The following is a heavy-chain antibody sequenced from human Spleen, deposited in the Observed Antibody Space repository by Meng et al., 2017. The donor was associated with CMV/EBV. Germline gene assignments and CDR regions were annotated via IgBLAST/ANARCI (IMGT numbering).Heavy chain of an antibody. Sequence: GGSLRLSCVASGFTLSGSGIHWVRQASGKGLEWVGRIRSMVNNYATTYSASVKGRFTISRDDSENTAYLQMNSLKSEDTAIYYCTRHQTGDYRYFDLWGQGTLVPSPQ. D-gene: IGHD7-27*01. CDR2: IRSMVNNYAT. V-gene: IGHV3-73*01. J-gene: IGHJ4*02. CDR3: TRHQTGDYRYFDL. CDR1: GFTLSGSG.